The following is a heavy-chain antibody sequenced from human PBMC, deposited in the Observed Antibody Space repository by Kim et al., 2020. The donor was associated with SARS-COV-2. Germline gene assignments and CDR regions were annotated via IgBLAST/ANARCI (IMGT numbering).Heavy chain of an antibody. J-gene: IGHJ4*02. D-gene: IGHD5-12*01. CDR1: GYTFTSYA. CDR3: ARGRNRWLQSLVD. CDR2: INAGNGNT. V-gene: IGHV1-3*01. Sequence: ASVKVSCKASGYTFTSYAMHWVRQAPGQRLEWMGWINAGNGNTKYSQKFQGRVTITRDTSASTAYMELSSLRSEDTAVYYCARGRNRWLQSLVDWGQGTLVTVSS.